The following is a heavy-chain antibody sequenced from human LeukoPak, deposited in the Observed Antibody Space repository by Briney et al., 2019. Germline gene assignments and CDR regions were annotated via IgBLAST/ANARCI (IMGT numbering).Heavy chain of an antibody. CDR1: GGSISSGGYY. J-gene: IGHJ6*02. CDR3: ARASMVRGVTEMDV. D-gene: IGHD3-10*01. CDR2: IYHSGST. V-gene: IGHV4-30-2*02. Sequence: ASQTLSLTCTVSGGSISSGGYYWSWIRQPPGKGLEWIGYIYHSGSTYYNPSLKSRVTISVDRSKNQFSLKLTSVTAADTAVYYCARASMVRGVTEMDVWGQGTTVTVSS.